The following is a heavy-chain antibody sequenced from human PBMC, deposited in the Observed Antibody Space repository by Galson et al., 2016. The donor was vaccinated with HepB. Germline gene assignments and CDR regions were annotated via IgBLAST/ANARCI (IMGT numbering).Heavy chain of an antibody. CDR2: ISSSSTYI. J-gene: IGHJ3*01. CDR3: VFGATGAFDF. CDR1: GFTFSGCS. D-gene: IGHD1-26*01. Sequence: SLRLSCAASGFTFSGCSMNWVRQAPGKGLEWVSSISSSSTYIYYADSVKGRFTISRDNAKNSLSLQMNSLRAYDTAVYYCVFGATGAFDFWGQGTMVTVSS. V-gene: IGHV3-21*01.